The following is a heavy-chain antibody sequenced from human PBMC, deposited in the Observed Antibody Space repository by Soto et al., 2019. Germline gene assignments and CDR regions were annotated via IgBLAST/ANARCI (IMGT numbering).Heavy chain of an antibody. V-gene: IGHV1-69*01. Sequence: QVQLVQSGAEVKKPGSSVKVSCKASGGTFSSYAISWVRQAPGQGLEWMGGIIPIFGTANYAQKFQGRVTITADESTSTAYMELSSLRSEDTAVYYCARDKVTTRGVGDSPNWFDPWGQGTLVTVSS. CDR2: IIPIFGTA. CDR1: GGTFSSYA. D-gene: IGHD4-17*01. CDR3: ARDKVTTRGVGDSPNWFDP. J-gene: IGHJ5*02.